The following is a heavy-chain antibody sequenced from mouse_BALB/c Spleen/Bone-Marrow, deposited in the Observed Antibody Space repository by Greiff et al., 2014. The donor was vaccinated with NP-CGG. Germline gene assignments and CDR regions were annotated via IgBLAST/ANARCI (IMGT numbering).Heavy chain of an antibody. CDR2: IDTANGNT. CDR3: ARYGNGLMDC. J-gene: IGHJ4*01. CDR1: GFNIKDTY. D-gene: IGHD2-1*01. V-gene: IGHV14-3*02. Sequence: EVQLQESGAELVKPGASVKLSCTASGFNIKDTYMHWVKQRPEQGLEWIGRIDTANGNTKYDPKFQGKATITADTSSNTAYLQLSSLTSEDTAVYYCARYGNGLMDCWGQGTSVTVSS.